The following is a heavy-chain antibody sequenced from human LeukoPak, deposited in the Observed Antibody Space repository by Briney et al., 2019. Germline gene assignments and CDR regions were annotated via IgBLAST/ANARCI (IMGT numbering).Heavy chain of an antibody. CDR1: GGSISSSSYY. CDR3: AKPSNYYGSATDAFDF. CDR2: IYSSGST. D-gene: IGHD3-10*01. V-gene: IGHV4-39*07. J-gene: IGHJ3*01. Sequence: SETLSLTCTVSGGSISSSSYYWGWIRQPPGKGLEWIGNIYSSGSTYYNASLQSRVTISIDTSKNQFSLRLNSVTAADTAVYYCAKPSNYYGSATDAFDFWGQGTMVTVSS.